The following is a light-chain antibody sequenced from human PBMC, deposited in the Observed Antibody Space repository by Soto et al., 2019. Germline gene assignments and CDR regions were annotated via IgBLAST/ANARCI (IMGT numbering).Light chain of an antibody. CDR1: QSVSSN. Sequence: EIVLTQSPATLSVSPGERVTLSCGVSQSVSSNLAWYQKKHGQAPRLLIYAASTRATGVPARFSGTGSGTDFTLTISSLQSEDFAVYYCQQYNNWPVFGQGTKVDIK. CDR2: AAS. CDR3: QQYNNWPV. V-gene: IGKV3-15*01. J-gene: IGKJ2*01.